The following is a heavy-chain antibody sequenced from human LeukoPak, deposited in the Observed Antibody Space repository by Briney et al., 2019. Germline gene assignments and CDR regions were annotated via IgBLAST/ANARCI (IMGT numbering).Heavy chain of an antibody. Sequence: AGGSLRLSCAASGFTFNTYWMHWVRQAPGKGLVWVSRINSDGTTTNYADSVKGRFTISRDSSKNTLYLQMDSLRAEDTAVYYCARGSCQSSSGCPTDYWGQGTLVTVSS. CDR2: INSDGTTT. CDR1: GFTFNTYW. V-gene: IGHV3-74*01. J-gene: IGHJ4*02. CDR3: ARGSCQSSSGCPTDY. D-gene: IGHD6-19*01.